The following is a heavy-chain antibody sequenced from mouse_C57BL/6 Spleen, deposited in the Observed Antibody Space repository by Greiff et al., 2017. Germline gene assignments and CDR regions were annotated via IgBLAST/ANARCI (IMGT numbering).Heavy chain of an antibody. CDR1: GYAFTNYL. V-gene: IGHV1-54*01. CDR2: INPGSGGT. CDR3: ARSDGSRSWFAY. Sequence: VQLQQSGAELVRPGTSVKVSCKASGYAFTNYLIEWVKQRPGQGLEWIGVINPGSGGTNYNEKFKGKATLTADKSSSTAYMQLSSLTSDDSAVYFCARSDGSRSWFAYWGQGTLVTVSA. D-gene: IGHD1-1*01. J-gene: IGHJ3*01.